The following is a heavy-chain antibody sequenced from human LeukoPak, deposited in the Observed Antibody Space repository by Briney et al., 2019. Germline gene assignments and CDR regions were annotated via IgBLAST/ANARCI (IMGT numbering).Heavy chain of an antibody. V-gene: IGHV4-59*01. CDR2: NYYSGST. J-gene: IGHJ4*02. CDR1: GGSISSYY. CDR3: ARDTVGLPAFDF. Sequence: SETLSLTCTVSGGSISSYYWSWIRQPPGKGLEWIGYNYYSGSTNYNPSLKSRVTISLDTSKNQFSLKLSSVTAADTAVYYCARDTVGLPAFDFWGQGTLVTVSS. D-gene: IGHD4-23*01.